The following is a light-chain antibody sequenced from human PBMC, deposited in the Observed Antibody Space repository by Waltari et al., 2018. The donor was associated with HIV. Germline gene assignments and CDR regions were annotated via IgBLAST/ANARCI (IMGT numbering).Light chain of an antibody. CDR2: YDS. V-gene: IGLV3-21*04. CDR3: EVWDETRNHVV. J-gene: IGLJ2*01. CDR1: RIGTKS. Sequence: YVLTQPPSVSVAPGKTATITCGGDRIGTKSVHWYQQKSGQAPKLIIYYDSDRPSGSPERFSGSNSGSTATLTISRVEAGDEADYYCEVWDETRNHVVFGGGTKLFAL.